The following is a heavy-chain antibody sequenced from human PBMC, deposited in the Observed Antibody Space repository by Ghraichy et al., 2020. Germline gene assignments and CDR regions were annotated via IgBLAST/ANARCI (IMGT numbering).Heavy chain of an antibody. Sequence: SQTLSLTCTVSGGSISSSSYYWGWIRQPPGKGLEWIGSIYYSGSTYYNPSLKSRVTISVDTSKNQFSLKLSSMTAADTAVYYCARHSGAYCSSTSCYEGGWFDPWGQGTLVTVSS. CDR3: ARHSGAYCSSTSCYEGGWFDP. D-gene: IGHD2-2*01. V-gene: IGHV4-39*01. J-gene: IGHJ5*02. CDR1: GGSISSSSYY. CDR2: IYYSGST.